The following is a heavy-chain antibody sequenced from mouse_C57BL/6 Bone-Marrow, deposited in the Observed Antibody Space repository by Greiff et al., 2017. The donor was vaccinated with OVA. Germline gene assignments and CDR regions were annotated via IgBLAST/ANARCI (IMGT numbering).Heavy chain of an antibody. CDR3: AIDYYGSSYGY. Sequence: QVQLQQSGAELVKPGASVKISCKASGYAFSSYWMNWVKQRPGKGLEWIGQIYPGDGDTNYNGKFKGKATLTVDKSSSTAYMQLSSLTSEDSAVYYCAIDYYGSSYGYWGQGTTLTVSS. CDR2: IYPGDGDT. V-gene: IGHV1-80*01. J-gene: IGHJ2*01. D-gene: IGHD1-1*01. CDR1: GYAFSSYW.